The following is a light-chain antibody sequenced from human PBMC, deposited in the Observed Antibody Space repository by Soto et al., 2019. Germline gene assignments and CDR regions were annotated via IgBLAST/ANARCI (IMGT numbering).Light chain of an antibody. CDR1: QSVRSRF. V-gene: IGKV3-20*01. CDR2: GAS. CDR3: QQYGSSPLT. Sequence: EIVLTQSPGTLSLSPGERATLSCRASQSVRSRFLAWYQQKPGQAPRLLISGASSRATGIPDRFSGSGSGTDFTLTISRLEPEDFAVYSCQQYGSSPLTFGGGTKVEIK. J-gene: IGKJ4*01.